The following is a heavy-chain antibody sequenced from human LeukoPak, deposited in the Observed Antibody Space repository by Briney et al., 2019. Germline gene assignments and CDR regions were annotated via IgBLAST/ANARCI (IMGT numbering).Heavy chain of an antibody. CDR1: GFTVSSNY. V-gene: IGHV3-53*01. CDR2: IYSGGST. J-gene: IGHJ4*02. Sequence: GGSLRLSCAASGFTVSSNYMSWVRQAPGKGLEWVSGIYSGGSTYYADSVKGRFTIARDNSKNTLYLQMNSLRAEDTAVYYCARGVLYDSSGAPFDYWGQGPLVTVSS. CDR3: ARGVLYDSSGAPFDY. D-gene: IGHD3-22*01.